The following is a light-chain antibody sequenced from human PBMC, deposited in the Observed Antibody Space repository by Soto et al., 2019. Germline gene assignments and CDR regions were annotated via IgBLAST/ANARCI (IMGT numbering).Light chain of an antibody. CDR2: KAS. J-gene: IGKJ1*01. CDR3: LQDYNYPRT. V-gene: IGKV1-5*03. Sequence: DIQITQSPSTLSGSVGDRVTITCRASQTISSWLAWYQQKPGKAPKLLIYKASTLKSGVPSRFSGGGFGTEFTLTISSLQPEDFATYYCLQDYNYPRTFGQGTKVDIK. CDR1: QTISSW.